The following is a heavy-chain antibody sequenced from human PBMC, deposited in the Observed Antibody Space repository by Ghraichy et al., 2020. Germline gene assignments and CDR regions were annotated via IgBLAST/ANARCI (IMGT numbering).Heavy chain of an antibody. CDR3: AKNMGLDYCSGASCLPPYYYYGLDV. V-gene: IGHV1-18*01. J-gene: IGHJ6*02. CDR1: GYTFTSYN. CDR2: ISPYNGNT. Sequence: ASVKVSCKASGYTFTSYNINWVRQAPGQGLEWMGWISPYNGNTNYAQKLQGRVTMTTDTSSSAAYMELRSLRSDDTAVYYCAKNMGLDYCSGASCLPPYYYYGLDVWGQGTTVTVSS. D-gene: IGHD2-15*01.